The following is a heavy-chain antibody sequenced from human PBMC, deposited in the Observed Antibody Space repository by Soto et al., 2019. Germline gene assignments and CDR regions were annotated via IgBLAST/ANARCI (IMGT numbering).Heavy chain of an antibody. J-gene: IGHJ5*02. V-gene: IGHV4-39*01. D-gene: IGHD4-17*01. CDR2: IYYSGST. CDR3: ARIFHDYGEENWFDP. CDR1: GGSISSSSYY. Sequence: SETLSLTCTVSGGSISSSSYYWGWIRQPPGKGLEWIGSIYYSGSTYYNPSLKSRVTISVDTSKNQFSLKLSSVTAADTAVYYCARIFHDYGEENWFDPWGQGTLVTVSS.